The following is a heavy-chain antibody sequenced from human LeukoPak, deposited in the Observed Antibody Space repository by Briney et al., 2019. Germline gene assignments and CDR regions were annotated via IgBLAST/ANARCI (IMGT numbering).Heavy chain of an antibody. V-gene: IGHV3-74*01. CDR2: INSDGSIT. CDR3: ARARTEYSSSWYYFDY. CDR1: GFTFSSYW. Sequence: GGSLRLSCAASGFTFSSYWMHWVRQAPGKGLVWASRINSDGSITSYADSVKGRFTISRDNAKNTLYLQMDSLRAEDTAVYYCARARTEYSSSWYYFDYWGQGTLVTVSS. D-gene: IGHD6-13*01. J-gene: IGHJ4*02.